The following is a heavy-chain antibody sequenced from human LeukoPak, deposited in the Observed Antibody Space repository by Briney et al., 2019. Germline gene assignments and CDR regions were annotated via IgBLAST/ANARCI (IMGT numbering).Heavy chain of an antibody. CDR1: GFTFSSYG. CDR3: AKDTPYYYDSSGYYHQGPYYYYMDV. V-gene: IGHV3-30*02. CDR2: IRYDGSNK. D-gene: IGHD3-22*01. Sequence: GGSLRLSCAASGFTFSSYGMHWVRQAPGKGLEWVAFIRYDGSNKYYADSVKGRFTISRDNSKNTLYLQMNSLRAEDTAVYYCAKDTPYYYDSSGYYHQGPYYYYMDVCGKGTTVTISS. J-gene: IGHJ6*03.